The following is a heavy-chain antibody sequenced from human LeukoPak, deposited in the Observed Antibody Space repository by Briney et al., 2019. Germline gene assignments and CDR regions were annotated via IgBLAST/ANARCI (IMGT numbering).Heavy chain of an antibody. V-gene: IGHV4-39*07. CDR3: ARNRYFDTGGYYYDFDS. Sequence: SETLSLTCTVSGGSISSYYWGWIRQPPGKGLEWIGSIYYSGSTYYNPSLKRRVTISVDTSKNQFSLRLNSVTAADTAVYYCARNRYFDTGGYYYDFDSWGQGTLVTVSS. CDR2: IYYSGST. J-gene: IGHJ4*02. CDR1: GGSISSYY. D-gene: IGHD3-22*01.